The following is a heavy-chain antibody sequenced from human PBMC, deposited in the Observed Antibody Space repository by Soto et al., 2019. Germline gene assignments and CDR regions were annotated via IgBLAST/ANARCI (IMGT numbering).Heavy chain of an antibody. CDR1: GFAFTSHA. CDR2: ISNDGGKK. D-gene: IGHD7-27*01. Sequence: PGGSLRLSCAASGFAFTSHALHWVRQAPGKGLEWVALISNDGGKKQYAESVEGRFTVSRDSSRNTLYLQLNSLRPDDTAVYFCARDAANTGGFHFFDFWGQGKLVTVSS. CDR3: ARDAANTGGFHFFDF. V-gene: IGHV3-30-3*01. J-gene: IGHJ4*02.